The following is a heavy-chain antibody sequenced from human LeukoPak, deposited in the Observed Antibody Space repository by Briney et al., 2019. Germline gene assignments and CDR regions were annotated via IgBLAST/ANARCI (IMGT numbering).Heavy chain of an antibody. CDR2: ISGSGGST. CDR1: GFTFSSYA. J-gene: IGHJ4*02. D-gene: IGHD3-3*01. Sequence: GGSLRLSCAASGFTFSSYAMSWVRQAPGKGLEWVSAISGSGGSTYYADSVKGRFTISRDNSKNTLYLQMNSLRAEDTAVYYCAKDRVFGVVITVGYYFDYWGQGTLVTVSS. V-gene: IGHV3-23*01. CDR3: AKDRVFGVVITVGYYFDY.